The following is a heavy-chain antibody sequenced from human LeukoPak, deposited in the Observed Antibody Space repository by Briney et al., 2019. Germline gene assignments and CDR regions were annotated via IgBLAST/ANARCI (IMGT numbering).Heavy chain of an antibody. CDR2: TSYDGSNE. CDR1: GFTFSRHG. J-gene: IGHJ4*02. V-gene: IGHV3-30*03. D-gene: IGHD5-18*01. Sequence: GGSLRLSCAASGFTFSRHGMHWVRQAPGKGLEWMAVTSYDGSNEYYTDTVKGRFTISRDNSRNMAFLQMNSLRHEDTGVYYCARDPEYSYGYSFDYWGQGTPVTVSS. CDR3: ARDPEYSYGYSFDY.